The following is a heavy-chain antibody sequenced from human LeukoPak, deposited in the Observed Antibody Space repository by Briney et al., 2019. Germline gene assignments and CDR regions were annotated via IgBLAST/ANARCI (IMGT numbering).Heavy chain of an antibody. D-gene: IGHD2-15*01. CDR3: ARDDVSCSGGSCTEN. CDR2: IYYSGST. Sequence: PSETLSLTCTVSGGSISSGDYYWSWIRQPPGKGLEWIGYIYYSGSTYYNPSLKSRVTISVDTSKNQFSLKLSSVTAADTAVYYCARDDVSCSGGSCTENWGQGTLVTVSS. CDR1: GGSISSGDYY. J-gene: IGHJ4*02. V-gene: IGHV4-30-4*01.